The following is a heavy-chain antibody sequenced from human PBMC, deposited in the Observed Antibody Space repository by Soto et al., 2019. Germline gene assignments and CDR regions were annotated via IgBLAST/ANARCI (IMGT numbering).Heavy chain of an antibody. D-gene: IGHD3-3*01. CDR1: GFTFTSFA. CDR3: ARDMNSGEYYDFWSGYYSLGY. J-gene: IGHJ4*02. CDR2: ISSSSSYI. Sequence: GGSLRLSCAASGFTFTSFAVSWVRQAPGKGLEWVSSISSSSSYIYYADSVKGRFTISRDNAKNSLYLQMNSRRAEDKAVYNCARDMNSGEYYDFWSGYYSLGYWGQGTLVTVSS. V-gene: IGHV3-21*01.